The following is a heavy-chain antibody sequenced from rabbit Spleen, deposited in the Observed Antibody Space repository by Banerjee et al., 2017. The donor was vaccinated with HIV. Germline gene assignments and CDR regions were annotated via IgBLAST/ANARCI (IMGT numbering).Heavy chain of an antibody. D-gene: IGHD1-1*01. CDR2: IDPVFGGT. J-gene: IGHJ4*01. V-gene: IGHV1S47*01. CDR3: ARGYASSSGLPTYYFNL. Sequence: EESGGDLVKPGASLTLTCTASGIDFSTYGVSWVRQAPGKGLEWIGYIDPVFGGTYYASWVNGRFTISSHNAQNTLYLQLNSLTAADTATYFCARGYASSSGLPTYYFNLWGPGTLVTVS. CDR1: GIDFSTYG.